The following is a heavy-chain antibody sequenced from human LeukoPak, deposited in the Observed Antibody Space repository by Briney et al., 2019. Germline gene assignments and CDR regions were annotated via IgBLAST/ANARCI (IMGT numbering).Heavy chain of an antibody. V-gene: IGHV4-59*01. Sequence: PSETLSLTCTVSGGSISSYYWSWIRQPPGTGLEWIGYIYHSESTNYNPSLKSRVTISGDTSKNQFSLKLSSVTAADTAVYYCARERDDFWSGYLKYWGQGTLVTVSS. CDR1: GGSISSYY. CDR2: IYHSEST. J-gene: IGHJ4*02. CDR3: ARERDDFWSGYLKY. D-gene: IGHD3-3*01.